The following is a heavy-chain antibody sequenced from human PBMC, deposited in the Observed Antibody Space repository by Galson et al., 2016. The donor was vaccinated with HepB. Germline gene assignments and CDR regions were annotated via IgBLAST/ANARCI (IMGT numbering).Heavy chain of an antibody. D-gene: IGHD3-16*02. CDR3: ARARGHYVLWSDRYPSGLYNWFDP. Sequence: SETLSLTCTVSGASARSYCLNWIRQTPEKGLEWIGYICDDGRTDSNPSLKSRVALSLGASKTHFSLNVTSVTAADTAVYFCARARGHYVLWSDRYPSGLYNWFDPWGQGTLVTVSS. CDR1: GASARSYC. V-gene: IGHV4-59*02. J-gene: IGHJ5*02. CDR2: ICDDGRT.